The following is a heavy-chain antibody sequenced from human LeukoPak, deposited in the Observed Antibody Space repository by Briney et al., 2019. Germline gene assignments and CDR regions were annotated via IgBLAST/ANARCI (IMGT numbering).Heavy chain of an antibody. V-gene: IGHV4-59*01. J-gene: IGHJ5*02. CDR2: ISYSGST. Sequence: RSETLSLTCTVSGGSIGSYYWSWTRQPPGKGLEWIGHISYSGSTNYNPSLKSRVTISVDTSKNQFSLKLSSVTAADTAVYYCARGGSGYALNWFDPWGQGTLVTVAS. CDR1: GGSIGSYY. D-gene: IGHD5-12*01. CDR3: ARGGSGYALNWFDP.